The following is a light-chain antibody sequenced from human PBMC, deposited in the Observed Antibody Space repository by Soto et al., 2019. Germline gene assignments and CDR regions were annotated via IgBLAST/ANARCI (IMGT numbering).Light chain of an antibody. CDR2: DAS. CDR3: QQYDKYST. V-gene: IGKV1-5*01. CDR1: QTISVS. Sequence: IQMTQSPSTLSASVGDTVTITCRASQTISVSLAWYQQKPGKAPNLLIYDASTLQGGVPSRFSGSGSGTEFTLTVTSLQPEDFATYFCQQYDKYSTFGHGTKVDIX. J-gene: IGKJ1*01.